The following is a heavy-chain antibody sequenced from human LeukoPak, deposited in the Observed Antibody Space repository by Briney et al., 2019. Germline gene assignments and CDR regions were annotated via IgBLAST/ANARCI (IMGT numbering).Heavy chain of an antibody. Sequence: SETLSLTCTVSGGSISSSNYYWGWIRQPPGKGLDWIGSIHYRGSPYYSPSLKSRVTVSVDTSKNQFSLKLSSVTAADTAVYYCARQRIRYSSSSRDAFDIWGQGTMVTVSS. D-gene: IGHD6-6*01. V-gene: IGHV4-39*01. J-gene: IGHJ3*02. CDR2: IHYRGSP. CDR1: GGSISSSNYY. CDR3: ARQRIRYSSSSRDAFDI.